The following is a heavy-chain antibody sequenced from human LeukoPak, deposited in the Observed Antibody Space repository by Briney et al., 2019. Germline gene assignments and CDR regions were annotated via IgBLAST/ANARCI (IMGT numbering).Heavy chain of an antibody. J-gene: IGHJ5*02. CDR3: ARSGNHDYGEYVLGLNWFDP. V-gene: IGHV4-39*07. Sequence: PSETLSLTCTVSGGSISSSSYYWGWIRQPPGKGLEWIGSIYYSGSTYYNPSLKSRVTISVDTSKNQFSLKLSSVTAADTAVYYCARSGNHDYGEYVLGLNWFDPWGQGTLVTVSS. CDR2: IYYSGST. CDR1: GGSISSSSYY. D-gene: IGHD4-17*01.